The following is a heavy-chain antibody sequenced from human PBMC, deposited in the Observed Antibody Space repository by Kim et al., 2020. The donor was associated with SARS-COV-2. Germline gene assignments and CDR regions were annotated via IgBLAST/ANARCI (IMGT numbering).Heavy chain of an antibody. CDR2: IYYSGST. J-gene: IGHJ4*02. CDR1: SDSISSYY. D-gene: IGHD6-13*01. V-gene: IGHV4-59*01. CDR3: TRSEGRGSWHQFDY. Sequence: SETLSLTCTVSSDSISSYYWSWIRQLPGKGLEWLGYIYYSGSTDYNPSLKSRVTISWDTSKNQVSLDVTSVSAADTAGNYCTRSEGRGSWHQFDYWGQGMLVTVSS.